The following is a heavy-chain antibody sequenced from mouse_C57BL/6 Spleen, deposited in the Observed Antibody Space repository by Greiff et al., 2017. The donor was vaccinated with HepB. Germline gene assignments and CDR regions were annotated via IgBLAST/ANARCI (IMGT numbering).Heavy chain of an antibody. CDR1: GYTFTSYW. CDR3: ARSLWKEGPWFAY. D-gene: IGHD1-1*02. V-gene: IGHV1-53*01. Sequence: VQLQQPGTELVKPGASVKLSCKASGYTFTSYWMHWVKQRPGQGLEWIGNINPSNGGTKYNEKFKSKATLTVDKSSSTAYMQLSSLTSEDSAVYYCARSLWKEGPWFAYWGQGTLVTVSA. CDR2: INPSNGGT. J-gene: IGHJ3*01.